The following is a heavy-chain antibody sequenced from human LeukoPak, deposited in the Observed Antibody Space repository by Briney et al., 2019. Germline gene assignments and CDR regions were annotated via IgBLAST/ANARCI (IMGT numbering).Heavy chain of an antibody. CDR2: INPSGGST. CDR1: GYTFTSYY. V-gene: IGHV1-46*01. CDR3: ARVRSARCSGGSCYSGANWFDP. D-gene: IGHD2-15*01. J-gene: IGHJ5*02. Sequence: ASMKVSCKASGYTFTSYYMHWVRQAPGQGLEWMGIINPSGGSTSYAQKFQGRVTMTRDTSTSTVYMELSSLRSEDTAVYYCARVRSARCSGGSCYSGANWFDPWGQGTLVTVSS.